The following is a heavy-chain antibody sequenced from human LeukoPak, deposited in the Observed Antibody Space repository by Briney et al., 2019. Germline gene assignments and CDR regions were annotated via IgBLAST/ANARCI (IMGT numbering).Heavy chain of an antibody. CDR3: EKGGRSSSQYMYV. CDR2: IRYDGGNK. Sequence: GGSLRLSCAASGFTFSSYGMHWVRQAPGKGLEWVASIRYDGGNKNYADSVKGRFTISRDNSKNTLYLQIDSLRAEDTAGYFVEKGGRSSSQYMYVLVKGTTVTVSS. D-gene: IGHD6-6*01. V-gene: IGHV3-30*02. CDR1: GFTFSSYG. J-gene: IGHJ6*03.